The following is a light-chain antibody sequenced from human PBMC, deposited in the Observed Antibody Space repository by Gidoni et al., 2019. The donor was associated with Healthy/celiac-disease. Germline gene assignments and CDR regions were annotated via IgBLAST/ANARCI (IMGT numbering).Light chain of an antibody. CDR2: DAS. J-gene: IGKJ1*01. V-gene: IGKV3-11*01. CDR3: QQRSNWPPT. Sequence: EIVLTQSPATLSLSPGERATLSCRASQSVSSYLAWYQQKPGQAPRLLIYDASNRATGITARFSGSGSGTDFTLTISSLEPEDFAVYYCQQRSNWPPTVGQGTKVEIK. CDR1: QSVSSY.